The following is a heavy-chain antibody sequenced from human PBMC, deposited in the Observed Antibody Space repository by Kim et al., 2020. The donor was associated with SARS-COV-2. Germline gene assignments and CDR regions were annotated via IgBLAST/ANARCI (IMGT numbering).Heavy chain of an antibody. Sequence: SETLSLTCTVSGGSFSCGDCFWAWIRQPPGKGLEWIGTIFYSGNTYHNPSLKSRIAIPVDTSKKQFSLWLSSVTAADTAIYYCARRRPAANPRYFDYWGPGVLVPVSS. V-gene: IGHV4-39*01. CDR2: IFYSGNT. D-gene: IGHD6-25*01. J-gene: IGHJ4*02. CDR1: GGSFSCGDCF. CDR3: ARRRPAANPRYFDY.